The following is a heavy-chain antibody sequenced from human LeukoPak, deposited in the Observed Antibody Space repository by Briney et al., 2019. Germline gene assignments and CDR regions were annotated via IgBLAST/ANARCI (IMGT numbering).Heavy chain of an antibody. J-gene: IGHJ2*01. CDR2: IFYSGNT. D-gene: IGHD3/OR15-3a*01. CDR1: GGSISMTNYY. Sequence: SETLSLTCTVSGGSISMTNYYWGWIRQPPGKGLEWIGSIFYSGNTYYNPSLKSRVNISIDTSKSRFSLKLNSVTAADTAVYYWARRFKEFTMSFGWYFDLWGRGTLVTVSS. CDR3: ARRFKEFTMSFGWYFDL. V-gene: IGHV4-39*02.